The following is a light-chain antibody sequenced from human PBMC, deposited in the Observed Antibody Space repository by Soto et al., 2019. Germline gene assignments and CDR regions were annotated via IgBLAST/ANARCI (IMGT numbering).Light chain of an antibody. CDR3: QQRSNWLPLT. J-gene: IGKJ4*01. CDR2: DAS. CDR1: QSVSSY. V-gene: IGKV3-11*01. Sequence: EIVLTQSPATLSLSPGERATLSCRASQSVSSYLAWYQQKPGQAPRLLIYDASNRATGIPARFSGSGSGTDFTLTINSLEPEDFAVYYCQQRSNWLPLTFGGGTKVENK.